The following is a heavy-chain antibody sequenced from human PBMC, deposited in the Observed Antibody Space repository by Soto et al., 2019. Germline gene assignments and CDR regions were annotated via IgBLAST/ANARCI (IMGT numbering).Heavy chain of an antibody. V-gene: IGHV3-33*01. D-gene: IGHD6-13*01. J-gene: IGHJ4*02. CDR3: ARDEGIAAAHADY. CDR1: GFTFSSYG. Sequence: QVQLVESGGGVVQPGRSLRLSCAASGFTFSSYGMHWVRQAPGKGLEWVAVIWYDGSNKYYADSVKGRFTISRDNSKNTLYLQMNSLRAEDTAVSYCARDEGIAAAHADYWGQGTLVTVSS. CDR2: IWYDGSNK.